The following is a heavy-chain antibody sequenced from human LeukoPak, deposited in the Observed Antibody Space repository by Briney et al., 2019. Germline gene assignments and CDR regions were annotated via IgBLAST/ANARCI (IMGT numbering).Heavy chain of an antibody. D-gene: IGHD4-17*01. CDR3: ARNLNFGDPFY. Sequence: GGSLRLSCAASGFTFSSYWMHWVRQAPGKGLVWVSRINSDGSTKNYADSVKGRFTISRDNAKNTLYLQMNSLRAEDTAIYYCARNLNFGDPFYWGQGTLVTVSS. J-gene: IGHJ4*02. V-gene: IGHV3-74*01. CDR2: INSDGSTK. CDR1: GFTFSSYW.